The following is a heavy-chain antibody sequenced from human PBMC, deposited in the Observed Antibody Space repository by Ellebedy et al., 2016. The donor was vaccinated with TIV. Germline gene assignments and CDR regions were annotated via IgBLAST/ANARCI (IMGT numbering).Heavy chain of an antibody. J-gene: IGHJ3*02. CDR2: ISSTGTTI. CDR3: ASGAYDI. CDR1: GFTVTTNY. Sequence: GESLKISCAASGFTVTTNYMNWVRQAPGKGLEWVSYISSTGTTIYYADSVKGRFTISRDNAKISLYLQMNRLTAEDTAVYYCASGAYDIWGQGTMVTVSS. V-gene: IGHV3-48*04.